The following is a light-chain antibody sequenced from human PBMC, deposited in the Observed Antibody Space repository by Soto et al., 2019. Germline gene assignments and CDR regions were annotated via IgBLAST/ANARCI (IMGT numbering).Light chain of an antibody. CDR1: QSVISTY. V-gene: IGKV3-20*01. CDR2: GAS. Sequence: ERVLTQSPGTLSLSPGERATLSCRASQSVISTYLAWYQQKPGQAPRLLIYGASSRATGIPDRFSGSGSGTDFNITISRLEAEDFAVYYCQYYGSPPLTFGGGTKVEIK. CDR3: QYYGSPPLT. J-gene: IGKJ4*01.